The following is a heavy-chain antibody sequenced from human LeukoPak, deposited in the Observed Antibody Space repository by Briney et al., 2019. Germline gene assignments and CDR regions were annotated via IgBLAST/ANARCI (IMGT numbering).Heavy chain of an antibody. V-gene: IGHV3-72*01. Sequence: GGSLRLSCAASGFTFSDHYMDWVRQAPGKGLEWVGRSKNKANSYITQSAAFVQGRFTISRDDSKNSMYLQINSLKTEDTAVYYCARDDSGQGDYWGQGTLVTASS. CDR1: GFTFSDHY. J-gene: IGHJ4*02. CDR3: ARDDSGQGDY. D-gene: IGHD5-12*01. CDR2: SKNKANSYIT.